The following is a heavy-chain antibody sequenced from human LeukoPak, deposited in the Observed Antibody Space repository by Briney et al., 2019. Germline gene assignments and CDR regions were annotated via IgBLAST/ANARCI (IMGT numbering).Heavy chain of an antibody. CDR1: GFTVNSNY. V-gene: IGHV3-53*01. CDR3: AKDQIVVVPAAILGVSPIYGMDV. Sequence: GGSLRLSCGASGFTVNSNYMNWVRQAPGKGLEWVSVIDSGGSTYYADSVKGRFTISRDNSMNTLYLQMNSLRAEDTAVYYCAKDQIVVVPAAILGVSPIYGMDVWGQGTTVTVSS. CDR2: IDSGGST. J-gene: IGHJ6*02. D-gene: IGHD2-2*01.